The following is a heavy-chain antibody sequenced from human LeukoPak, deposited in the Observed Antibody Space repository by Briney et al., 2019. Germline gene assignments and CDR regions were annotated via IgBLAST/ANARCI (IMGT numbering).Heavy chain of an antibody. CDR2: ISSSSSYI. D-gene: IGHD2-15*01. CDR1: GFTFSSYS. CDR3: SRDLRGIRDY. V-gene: IGHV3-21*01. Sequence: PGGSLRLSCAAAGFTFSSYSMNWVRQAPGKGLEWVSSISSSSSYIYYADSVKGRFTISRDNAKNSLYLQMNSLRAEDTAVYYCSRDLRGIRDYWGQGTLVTVSS. J-gene: IGHJ4*02.